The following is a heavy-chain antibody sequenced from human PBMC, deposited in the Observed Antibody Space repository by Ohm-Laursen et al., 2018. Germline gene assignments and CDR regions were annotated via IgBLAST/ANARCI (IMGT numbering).Heavy chain of an antibody. J-gene: IGHJ4*02. CDR3: ARGNSQYQYQ. V-gene: IGHV4-59*01. Sequence: PGTLSLTCTVSGGSISSDFWTWIRQPPGKGLEWIGHISYSGSTEYNPSLKSRVAISLDTSRIQFSLYVTSVTAADTAVYYCARGNSQYQYQWGQGTLVTVSS. CDR2: ISYSGST. CDR1: GGSISSDF. D-gene: IGHD2/OR15-2a*01.